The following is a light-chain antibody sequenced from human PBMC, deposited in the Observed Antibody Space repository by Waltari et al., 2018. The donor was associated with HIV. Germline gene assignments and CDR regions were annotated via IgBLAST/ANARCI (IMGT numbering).Light chain of an antibody. CDR2: EDD. V-gene: IGLV2-23*01. CDR3: CSYAGSTTWL. Sequence: SALTQPASVSGSPRQAITVSCTGSSSDVGRYNLVSWYQQHPGKAPKLMIYEDDKRPSGVSNRFSGSKSGNTASLTISGLQAEDEADYYCCSYAGSTTWLFGGGTKLTVL. J-gene: IGLJ3*02. CDR1: SSDVGRYNL.